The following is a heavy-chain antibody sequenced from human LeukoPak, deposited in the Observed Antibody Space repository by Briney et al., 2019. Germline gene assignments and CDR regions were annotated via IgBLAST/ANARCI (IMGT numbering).Heavy chain of an antibody. CDR1: GGSISSYY. CDR3: VRRLQTRVDY. J-gene: IGHJ4*02. V-gene: IGHV4-59*05. Sequence: SETLSLTCTVSGGSISSYYWSWIRQPPGKGLEWIGSIYYSGGTYYNPSLKSRVTISVDTSKNQFSLKLSSVTAADTAVYYCVRRLQTRVDYWGQGTLVTVSS. CDR2: IYYSGGT. D-gene: IGHD5-24*01.